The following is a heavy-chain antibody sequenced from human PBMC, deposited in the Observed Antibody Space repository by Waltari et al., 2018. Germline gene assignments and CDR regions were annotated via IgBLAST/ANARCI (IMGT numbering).Heavy chain of an antibody. J-gene: IGHJ4*02. D-gene: IGHD6-19*01. CDR3: ARDRHDLSSGWYGSESQFDY. Sequence: QVQLVQSGAEVKKPGSSVKVACKASGGRFSSYASSWVRQAAGQGQGWLGRIIPILGKPNYEKKFQGRATITADKSTSTAYMELSSLRSEDTAVYYCARDRHDLSSGWYGSESQFDYWGQGTLVTVSS. CDR1: GGRFSSYA. V-gene: IGHV1-69*04. CDR2: IIPILGKP.